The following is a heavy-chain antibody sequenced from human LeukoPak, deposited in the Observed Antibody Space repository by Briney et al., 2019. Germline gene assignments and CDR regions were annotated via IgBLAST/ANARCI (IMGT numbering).Heavy chain of an antibody. D-gene: IGHD6-13*01. V-gene: IGHV2-5*02. J-gene: IGHJ3*02. CDR1: GFSLSTSGVG. CDR3: AHDSRETNAFDI. Sequence: SGPTLVNPTQTLTLTCTFSGFSLSTSGVGVGWIRQPPGKALEWLALIYWDDDKRYSPSLKSRLTITKDTSKNQVVLTMTNTVPVDTATYYCAHDSRETNAFDIWGQGTMVTVSS. CDR2: IYWDDDK.